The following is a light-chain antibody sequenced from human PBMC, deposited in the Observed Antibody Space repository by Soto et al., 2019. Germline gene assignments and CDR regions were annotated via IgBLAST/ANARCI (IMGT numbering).Light chain of an antibody. CDR1: QNIGTS. CDR2: DAS. V-gene: IGKV3-11*01. J-gene: IGKJ2*01. Sequence: EIVLTQSPATLSLFPGERATLSCRASQNIGTSLVWYKQTPGQAPRLLFYDASNRATDVPARFSGSGSGTDFTLTISSLEPEDFALDYCQHRADWPPMYTFGQGTKLEIK. CDR3: QHRADWPPMYT.